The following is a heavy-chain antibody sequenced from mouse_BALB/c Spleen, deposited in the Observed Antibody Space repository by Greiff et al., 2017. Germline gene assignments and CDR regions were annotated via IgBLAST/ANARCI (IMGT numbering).Heavy chain of an antibody. CDR2: INPGSGGT. D-gene: IGHD5-1*01. CDR3: ARSTGPTSRYFDV. CDR1: GYAFTNYL. J-gene: IGHJ1*01. Sequence: QVQLKQSGAELVRPGTSVKVSCKASGYAFTNYLIEWVKQRPGQGLEWIGVINPGSGGTNYNEKFKGKATLTADTSSSTAYMQLSSLTSEDSAVYFCARSTGPTSRYFDVWGAGTTVTVSS. V-gene: IGHV1-54*01.